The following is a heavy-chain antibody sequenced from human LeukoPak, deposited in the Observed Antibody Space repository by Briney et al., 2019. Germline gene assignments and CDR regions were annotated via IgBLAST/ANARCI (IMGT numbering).Heavy chain of an antibody. J-gene: IGHJ3*02. V-gene: IGHV1-46*01. Sequence: ASVKVSCKTSGYTFTSLYIHWVRQAPGQGLEWMGIINPGGGFKINRQMFQDRVTMTRDTSTSTVYMELSSLRSEDTAVYYCARVPIHHAGLLWFGEGAFDIWGQGTMVTVSS. CDR3: ARVPIHHAGLLWFGEGAFDI. CDR2: INPGGGFK. D-gene: IGHD3-10*01. CDR1: GYTFTSLY.